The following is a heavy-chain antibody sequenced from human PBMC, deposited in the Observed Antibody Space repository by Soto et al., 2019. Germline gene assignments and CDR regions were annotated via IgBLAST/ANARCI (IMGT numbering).Heavy chain of an antibody. V-gene: IGHV3-33*01. D-gene: IGHD3-3*01. CDR1: GFTFSSYG. J-gene: IGHJ4*02. Sequence: QVQLVESGGGVVQPGRSLRLSCAASGFTFSSYGLYWVRQAPGKGLEWVAVIWYDGSNKYYAYSVKGRFTISREKSKNTLYLQMNILRAEATAVYYCAREGGYDFWSAYDVDYWGQGTLVTVSS. CDR3: AREGGYDFWSAYDVDY. CDR2: IWYDGSNK.